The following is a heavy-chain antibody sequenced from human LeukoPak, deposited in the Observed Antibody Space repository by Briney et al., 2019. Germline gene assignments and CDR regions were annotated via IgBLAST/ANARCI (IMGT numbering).Heavy chain of an antibody. CDR3: AKESSGWSSFDY. J-gene: IGHJ4*02. CDR2: IWYDGSNK. Sequence: GRSLRLSCAASGFTFTTYGMHWVRQVPGKGLEWVTVIWYDGSNKFYSDSVKGRFTISRDNSKNTLYLQMNGLRADDTAVYYCAKESSGWSSFDYWGQGTLVTVSS. V-gene: IGHV3-33*06. D-gene: IGHD6-19*01. CDR1: GFTFTTYG.